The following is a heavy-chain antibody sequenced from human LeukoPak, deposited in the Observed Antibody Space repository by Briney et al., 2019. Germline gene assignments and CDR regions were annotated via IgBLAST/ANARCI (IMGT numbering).Heavy chain of an antibody. CDR2: SNYGGST. J-gene: IGHJ5*02. D-gene: IGHD2-15*01. CDR3: AREGRSDRWSSNWFDP. CDR1: GGSISIYF. Sequence: PSQTLSLTCTVSGGSISIYFYSWIRQSPGKGLEWIGYSNYGGSTNYNPSLKSRVTISVDRSKNQFSLKVKSVTAADTAVYYCAREGRSDRWSSNWFDPWGLGTLVTVSS. V-gene: IGHV4-59*01.